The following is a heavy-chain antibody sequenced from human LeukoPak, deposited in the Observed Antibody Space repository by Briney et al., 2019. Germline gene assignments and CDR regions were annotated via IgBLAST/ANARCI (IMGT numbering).Heavy chain of an antibody. D-gene: IGHD2/OR15-2a*01. Sequence: GGSLRLSCAASGFTFSNNDMSWVRQAPGKGLEWVSAISGSGGSTYYADSVKGRFTISRDNSKNTLYLQMNSLRAEDTAVYYCAHTFYTSSKWGPFDYWGQGTLVTVSS. V-gene: IGHV3-23*01. J-gene: IGHJ4*02. CDR2: ISGSGGST. CDR1: GFTFSNND. CDR3: AHTFYTSSKWGPFDY.